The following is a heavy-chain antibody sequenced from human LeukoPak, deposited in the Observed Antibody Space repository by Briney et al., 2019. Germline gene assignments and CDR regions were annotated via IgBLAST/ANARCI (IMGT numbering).Heavy chain of an antibody. J-gene: IGHJ6*03. D-gene: IGHD3-16*01. Sequence: GGSLRLSCAASGFTFSNFGMHWVRQAPGGGLEWVALIRYDGTNIYYADSVRGRLTISRDNSKNTLYLQMNSLRAEDTAVYYCVRDRGDYFYMDVWGKGTTVTVSS. V-gene: IGHV3-30*02. CDR1: GFTFSNFG. CDR3: VRDRGDYFYMDV. CDR2: IRYDGTNI.